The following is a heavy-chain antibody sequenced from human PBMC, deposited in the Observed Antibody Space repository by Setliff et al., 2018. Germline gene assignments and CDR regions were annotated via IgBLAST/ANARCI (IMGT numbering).Heavy chain of an antibody. Sequence: GVSLRLSCAASGFSFSAHGMNWVRQRPGKGLEWVSTINWDGRTTAYADSVKGRFTISRDNAKNSLYLQMNSLRAEDTALYYCALFGDRNTFPTWGQGTMVTVSS. V-gene: IGHV3-20*04. D-gene: IGHD3-16*01. CDR2: INWDGRTT. CDR1: GFSFSAHG. J-gene: IGHJ3*02. CDR3: ALFGDRNTFPT.